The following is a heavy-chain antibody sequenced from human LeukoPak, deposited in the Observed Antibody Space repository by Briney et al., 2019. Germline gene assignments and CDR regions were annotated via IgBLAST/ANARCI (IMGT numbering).Heavy chain of an antibody. D-gene: IGHD2-15*01. CDR1: GFTLSSYA. CDR3: ARPYCSGGSCYDNWFDP. Sequence: GGSLRLSCAASGFTLSSYAMHWVRQAPGKGLEWVAVISYDGSNKYYADSVKGRFTISRDNSKNTLYLQMNSLRAEDTAVYYCARPYCSGGSCYDNWFDPWGQGTLVTVSS. J-gene: IGHJ5*02. V-gene: IGHV3-30*04. CDR2: ISYDGSNK.